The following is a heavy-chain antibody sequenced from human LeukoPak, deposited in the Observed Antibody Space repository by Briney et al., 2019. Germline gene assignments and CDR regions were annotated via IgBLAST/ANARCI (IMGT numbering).Heavy chain of an antibody. CDR2: IIPIFGIA. D-gene: IGHD3-9*01. Sequence: AASVTVSCKASGGTFINYAISWVRQAPGQGLEWMGRIIPIFGIANYAQKFQGRVTITADKSTSTAYMELRSLRSEDTAVYYCARALALRYFDWPGGWSDPWGQGTLVTVSS. J-gene: IGHJ5*02. CDR1: GGTFINYA. V-gene: IGHV1-69*04. CDR3: ARALALRYFDWPGGWSDP.